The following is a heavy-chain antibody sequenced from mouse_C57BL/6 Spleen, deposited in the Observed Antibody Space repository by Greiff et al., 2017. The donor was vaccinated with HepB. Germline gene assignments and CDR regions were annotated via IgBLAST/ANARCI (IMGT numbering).Heavy chain of an antibody. Sequence: EVQLQQSVAELVRPGASVKLSCTASGFNIKNTYMHWVKQRPEQGLEWIGRIDPANGNTKYAPKFQGKATITADTSSNTASLQRSSLTSEDTAIYYCARIAAYYGNSPDYWGQGTTLTVSS. CDR3: ARIAAYYGNSPDY. CDR1: GFNIKNTY. D-gene: IGHD2-1*01. J-gene: IGHJ2*01. CDR2: IDPANGNT. V-gene: IGHV14-3*01.